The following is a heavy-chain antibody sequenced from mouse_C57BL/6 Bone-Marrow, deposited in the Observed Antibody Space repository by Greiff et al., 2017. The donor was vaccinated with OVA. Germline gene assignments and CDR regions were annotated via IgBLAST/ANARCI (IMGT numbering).Heavy chain of an antibody. V-gene: IGHV1-82*01. D-gene: IGHD1-1*01. J-gene: IGHJ4*01. CDR3: ARWLYYYGSSYEGGYAMDY. CDR2: IYPGDGDT. Sequence: VQLVESGPELVKPGASVKISCKASGYAFSSSWLNWVKQRPGKGLEWIGRIYPGDGDTNYNGKFKGKATLTADKSSSTAYMQLSSLTSEDSAVYFCARWLYYYGSSYEGGYAMDYWGQGTSVTVSS. CDR1: GYAFSSSW.